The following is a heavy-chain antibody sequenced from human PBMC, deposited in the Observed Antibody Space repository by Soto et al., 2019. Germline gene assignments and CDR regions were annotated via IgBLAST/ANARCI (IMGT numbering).Heavy chain of an antibody. CDR2: INHSGST. CDR3: ARGERDCSGGSCYSYYYYYMDV. Sequence: QVQLQQWGAGLLKPSETLSLTCAVYGGSFSGYYWSWIRQPPGKGLEWIGEINHSGSTNYNPSLKSRVTISVDTSKNQFSLKLSSVTAADTAVYYCARGERDCSGGSCYSYYYYYMDVWGNGTTVTVSS. J-gene: IGHJ6*03. V-gene: IGHV4-34*01. CDR1: GGSFSGYY. D-gene: IGHD2-15*01.